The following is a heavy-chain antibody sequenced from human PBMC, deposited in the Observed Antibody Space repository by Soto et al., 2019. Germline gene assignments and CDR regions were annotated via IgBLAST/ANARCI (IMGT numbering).Heavy chain of an antibody. V-gene: IGHV4-61*01. D-gene: IGHD1-26*01. CDR2: TYYSGST. Sequence: QVQLQESGPGLVKPSETLSLTCTVSGGSVSSGSYYWSWIRQPPGKGLEWIGYTYYSGSTNYNPSLKSRVTISLDTSKNQFSLKLSSVTAADTAVYYCARDNTKVGVFDYWGQGTLVTVSS. CDR1: GGSVSSGSYY. J-gene: IGHJ4*02. CDR3: ARDNTKVGVFDY.